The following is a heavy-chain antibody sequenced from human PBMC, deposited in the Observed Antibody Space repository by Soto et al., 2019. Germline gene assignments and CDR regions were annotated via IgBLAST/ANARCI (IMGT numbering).Heavy chain of an antibody. Sequence: PSETLSLPCSVSGYSIGRGYYWGWIRQPPMKGLEWIGTIYHSGSTYDNPSLNSRVTISVDTYKNQFSLKLNPGNAADTAVHYCERALYGSAGSCSPLRGMDVWGLGTTVTVSS. J-gene: IGHJ6*02. D-gene: IGHD2-15*01. CDR1: GYSIGRGYY. V-gene: IGHV4-38-2*02. CDR2: IYHSGST. CDR3: ERALYGSAGSCSPLRGMDV.